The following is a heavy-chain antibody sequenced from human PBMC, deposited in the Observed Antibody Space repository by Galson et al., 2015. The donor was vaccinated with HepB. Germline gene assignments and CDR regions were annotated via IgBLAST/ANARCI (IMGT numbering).Heavy chain of an antibody. CDR2: ISYDGRK. D-gene: IGHD4-17*01. CDR3: VRAERYGDSFEDAFDI. J-gene: IGHJ3*02. V-gene: IGHV3-30*01. Sequence: ALRLACAASGFTFSSFAMHWVRQAPGKGLEWVTLISYDGRKESANSVKGRFIISRDNSKNIVYLHMTTLRPEDTAVYYRVRAERYGDSFEDAFDIWGLGTKVTVSS. CDR1: GFTFSSFA.